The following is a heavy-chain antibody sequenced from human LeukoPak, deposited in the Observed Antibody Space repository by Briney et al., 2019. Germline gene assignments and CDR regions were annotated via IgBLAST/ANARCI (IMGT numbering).Heavy chain of an antibody. V-gene: IGHV3-21*01. CDR3: ARRSAFDI. CDR1: GFTFSSYS. J-gene: IGHJ3*02. CDR2: ISSSSSCI. Sequence: GGSLRLSCAASGFTFSSYSMNWVRQPPGKGLEWVSSISSSSSCIYYADSVKGRFTISRDNAKNSLYLQMNSLRAEDTAVYYCARRSAFDIWGQGTMVTVSS.